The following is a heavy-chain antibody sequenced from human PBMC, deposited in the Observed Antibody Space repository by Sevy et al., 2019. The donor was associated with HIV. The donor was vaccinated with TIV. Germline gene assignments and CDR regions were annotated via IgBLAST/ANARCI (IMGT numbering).Heavy chain of an antibody. Sequence: GGSLRLSCAASGFSFSNSGFTFSRYPMHWVRQSPGQGLEWVAVISYDGGNENYADSVKGRFTISRDNSKNTLYLQMNSLRVEDTAIYYCARERVGAVAGPHFDHWGQGTLVTVSS. CDR2: ISYDGGNE. CDR1: GFSFSNSGFTFSRYP. V-gene: IGHV3-30-3*01. CDR3: ARERVGAVAGPHFDH. D-gene: IGHD6-19*01. J-gene: IGHJ4*02.